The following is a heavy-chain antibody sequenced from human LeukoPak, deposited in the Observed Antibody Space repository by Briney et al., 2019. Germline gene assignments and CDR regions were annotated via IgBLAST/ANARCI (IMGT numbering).Heavy chain of an antibody. CDR3: ARDNRGSGWYGGGDY. D-gene: IGHD6-19*01. CDR2: IRYDGTNK. V-gene: IGHV3-30*02. J-gene: IGHJ4*02. Sequence: PGGSLRLSCAASGFSFNNYAMYWVRQAPGKGLEWVAFIRYDGTNKYYADSVKGRFTISRDNSKNTLYLQMNSLRAEDTAMYYCARDNRGSGWYGGGDYWGQGTLVTVSS. CDR1: GFSFNNYA.